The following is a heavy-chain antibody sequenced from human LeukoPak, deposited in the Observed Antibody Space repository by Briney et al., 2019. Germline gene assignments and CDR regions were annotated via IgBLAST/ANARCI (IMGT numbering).Heavy chain of an antibody. V-gene: IGHV3-48*03. Sequence: PGGSLRLSCTASGFTFSSYEMNWVRQAPGKGLEWVSYIGSSGSTQYYADSVKGRFTISRDNAKNSLYLQMNSLRAEDTAAYYCARDMYKSGWFLDRDYFDYWGQGTLVTVSS. D-gene: IGHD6-19*01. CDR2: IGSSGSTQ. J-gene: IGHJ4*02. CDR3: ARDMYKSGWFLDRDYFDY. CDR1: GFTFSSYE.